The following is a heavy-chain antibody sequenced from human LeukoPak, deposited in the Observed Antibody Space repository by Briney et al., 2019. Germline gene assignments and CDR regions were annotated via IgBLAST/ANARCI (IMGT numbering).Heavy chain of an antibody. CDR2: ISGSSGIT. CDR1: GFTFSGYG. D-gene: IGHD3-22*01. V-gene: IGHV3-23*01. Sequence: GGSLRLSCAASGFTFSGYGMTWVRQAPGKGLEWVSAISGSSGITHYADSVKGRFTIYRDNSKNTLYMQMNSLRAEDTAVYYCAKVPYENYYYYMDVWGKGTPVTVSS. CDR3: AKVPYENYYYYMDV. J-gene: IGHJ6*03.